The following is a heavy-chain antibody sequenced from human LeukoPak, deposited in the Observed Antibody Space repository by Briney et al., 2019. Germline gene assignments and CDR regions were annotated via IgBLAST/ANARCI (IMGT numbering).Heavy chain of an antibody. CDR2: INIDGSNT. CDR3: AGVLKGSGSYWPFDY. CDR1: GFTFSSYS. Sequence: GGSLRLSCAASGFTFSSYSMNWVRQAPGKGLVWVSRINIDGSNTDYADSVKGRFTISRDNSKNILYLQMNSLRAEDTAVYYCAGVLKGSGSYWPFDYWGQGTLVSVSS. V-gene: IGHV3-74*01. D-gene: IGHD3-10*01. J-gene: IGHJ4*02.